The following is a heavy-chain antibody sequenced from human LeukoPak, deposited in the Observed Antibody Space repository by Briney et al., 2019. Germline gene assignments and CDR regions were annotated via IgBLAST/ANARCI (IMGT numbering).Heavy chain of an antibody. CDR3: ARGVNYGSSSWSYYYYYVDV. D-gene: IGHD6-13*01. CDR1: GYTFTGYY. V-gene: IGHV1-2*06. J-gene: IGHJ6*03. Sequence: ASVKVSCKASGYTFTGYYMHWVRQAPGQGLEWMGRINPNSGGTNYAQKFQGRVTMTRDTSISTAYMELSRLRSDDTAVYYCARGVNYGSSSWSYYYYYVDVWGKGTTVTVSS. CDR2: INPNSGGT.